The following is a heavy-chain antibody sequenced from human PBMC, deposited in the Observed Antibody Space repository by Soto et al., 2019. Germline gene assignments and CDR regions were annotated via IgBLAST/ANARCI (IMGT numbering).Heavy chain of an antibody. J-gene: IGHJ6*04. V-gene: IGHV4-31*03. D-gene: IGHD3-3*01. Sequence: SETLSLTCTVSGGSISSGGYYWSWIRQHPGKGLEWIGYIYYSGSTYYNPSLKSRVTISVDTSKNQFSLKLSSVTAADTAVYYCARDKDFGGGPAYYSAMDVGGTGPPLTVTS. CDR1: GGSISSGGYY. CDR3: ARDKDFGGGPAYYSAMDV. CDR2: IYYSGST.